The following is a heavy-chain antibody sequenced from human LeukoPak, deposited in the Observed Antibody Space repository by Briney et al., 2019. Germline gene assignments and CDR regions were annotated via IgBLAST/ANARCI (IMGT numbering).Heavy chain of an antibody. J-gene: IGHJ3*02. CDR1: GGTFSSYA. CDR2: IIPIFGTA. CDR3: ATDSEGGGGWYGNHAFDI. V-gene: IGHV1-69*13. D-gene: IGHD6-19*01. Sequence: SVKVSCKASGGTFSSYAISWVRQAPGQGLEWMGGIIPIFGTANYAQKFQGRVTITADESTSTAYMELSSLRSEDTAVYYCATDSEGGGGWYGNHAFDIWGQGTMVTVSS.